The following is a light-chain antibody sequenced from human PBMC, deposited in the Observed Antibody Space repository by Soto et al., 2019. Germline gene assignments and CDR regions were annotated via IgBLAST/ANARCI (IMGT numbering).Light chain of an antibody. CDR1: SSYVGGYDY. CDR2: EVT. CDR3: SSYTGGNPSYV. J-gene: IGLJ1*01. V-gene: IGLV2-8*01. Sequence: QSALTQPPSASGSPGQSGTISCTGTSSYVGGYDYVSWYQQHPGKAPKLMIYEVTIRPSGVSDRFSGSKSGNTASLTVSGLQAEDEADYYCSSYTGGNPSYVFGTGTKVTVL.